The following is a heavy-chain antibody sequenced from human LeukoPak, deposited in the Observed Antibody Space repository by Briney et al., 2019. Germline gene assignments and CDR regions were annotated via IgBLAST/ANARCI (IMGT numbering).Heavy chain of an antibody. CDR2: ISNNGGYT. CDR1: GFTFSSSA. Sequence: GGSLRLSCAASGFTFSSSAMSWDRQAPGKGLEWVSAISNNGGYTYYADSVQGRFTISRDNSKSTLCLQMNSLRAEDTAVYYCAKQLGYCSDGSCYLPYWGQGTLVTVSS. J-gene: IGHJ4*02. D-gene: IGHD2-15*01. CDR3: AKQLGYCSDGSCYLPY. V-gene: IGHV3-23*01.